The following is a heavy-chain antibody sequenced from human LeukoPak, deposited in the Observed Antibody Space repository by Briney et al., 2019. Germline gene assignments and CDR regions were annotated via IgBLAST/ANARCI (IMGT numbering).Heavy chain of an antibody. CDR3: TTASYYDILTGFFT. CDR2: IKREADGGTA. V-gene: IGHV3-15*01. D-gene: IGHD3-9*01. J-gene: IGHJ4*02. CDR1: GFTFTDAW. Sequence: GGSLRLSCAVSGFTFTDAWMTWIRQGPGKGLEWVGRIKREADGGTADYAAPVNGRFTISRDDSKNTLYLQLDSLKTEDTGVYYCTTASYYDILTGFFTWGQGTLVTVSS.